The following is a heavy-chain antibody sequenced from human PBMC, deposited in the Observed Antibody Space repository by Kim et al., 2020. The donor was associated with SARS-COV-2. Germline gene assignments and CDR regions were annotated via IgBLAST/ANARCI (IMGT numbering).Heavy chain of an antibody. D-gene: IGHD6-13*01. Sequence: SETLSLTCTVSGGSISSSSYYWGWIRQPPGKGLEWIGSIYYSGSTYYNPSLKSRVTISVDTSKNQFSLKLSSVTAADTAVYYCARIPSSSWTGDIYYFD. V-gene: IGHV4-39*07. CDR3: ARIPSSSWTGDIYYFD. J-gene: IGHJ4*01. CDR1: GGSISSSSYY. CDR2: IYYSGST.